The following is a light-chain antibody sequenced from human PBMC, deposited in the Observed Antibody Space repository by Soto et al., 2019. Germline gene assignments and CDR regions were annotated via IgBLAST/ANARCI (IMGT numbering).Light chain of an antibody. CDR1: QSISSW. CDR3: QQYNSYPWT. V-gene: IGKV1-5*03. Sequence: DIQMTQSPSTLSASVGDRVTITCRASQSISSWLAWYQQKPGKAPKLLIYKASTLESGVPSNFSGSGSGTEFTLTISSLQPEDFATYYCQQYNSYPWTFGQGTQGGY. CDR2: KAS. J-gene: IGKJ1*01.